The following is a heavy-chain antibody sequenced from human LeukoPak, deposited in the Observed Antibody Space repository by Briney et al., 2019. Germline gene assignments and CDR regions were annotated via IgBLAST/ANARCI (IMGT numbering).Heavy chain of an antibody. D-gene: IGHD5-24*01. CDR2: IYSSGST. CDR1: GGSISSDY. J-gene: IGHJ3*01. Sequence: PSETLSLTCTVSGGSISSDYWSWIRQPAGRRLEWIGRIYSSGSTDYNPSLKSRVTMSIDTPMNQFSLNLSSVTAADTAVYPCAREGLGRDVYKNPTHGFDVWGQGTMVTVSS. CDR3: AREGLGRDVYKNPTHGFDV. V-gene: IGHV4-4*07.